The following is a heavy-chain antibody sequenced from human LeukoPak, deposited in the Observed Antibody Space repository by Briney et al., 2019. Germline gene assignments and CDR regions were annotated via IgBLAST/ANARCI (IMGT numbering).Heavy chain of an antibody. CDR2: ISSSGSTI. CDR1: GFTFSSYE. CDR3: ARGWVVPAAPMDY. D-gene: IGHD2-2*01. Sequence: GGSLRLSCAASGFTFSSYEMNWVRQAPGKGLEWVSYISSSGSTIYYADSVKGRFTISRDNAKNSLYLQMNSLRAEDTAVYYCARGWVVPAAPMDYWGQGTLVTVSS. J-gene: IGHJ4*02. V-gene: IGHV3-48*03.